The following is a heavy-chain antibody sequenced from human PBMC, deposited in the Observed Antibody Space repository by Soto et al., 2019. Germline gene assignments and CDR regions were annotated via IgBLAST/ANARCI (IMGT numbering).Heavy chain of an antibody. CDR3: GRSVILRYYYDSSGPDY. CDR1: GYTVTGYD. V-gene: IGHV1-46*01. D-gene: IGHD3-22*01. J-gene: IGHJ4*02. Sequence: ASVKVSCKASGYTVTGYDIHWVRQAPGQGLEWMGIINPSGGSTSYAQKFQGRVTMTRDTSTSTVYMELSSLRSEDTAVYYCGRSVILRYYYDSSGPDYWGQGTLVTVSS. CDR2: INPSGGST.